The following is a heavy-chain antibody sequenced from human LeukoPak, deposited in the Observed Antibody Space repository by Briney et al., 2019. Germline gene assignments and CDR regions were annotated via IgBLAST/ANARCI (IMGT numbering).Heavy chain of an antibody. Sequence: ASVKVSCKASGYTFTSYDINWVRQATGQGLEWMGWMNPNSGNTGYAQKFQGRVTMTRNTSISTAYMELRSLRSDDTAVYYCARVFYYDSSGVDYWGQGTLVTVSS. D-gene: IGHD3-22*01. J-gene: IGHJ4*02. CDR1: GYTFTSYD. CDR3: ARVFYYDSSGVDY. V-gene: IGHV1-8*01. CDR2: MNPNSGNT.